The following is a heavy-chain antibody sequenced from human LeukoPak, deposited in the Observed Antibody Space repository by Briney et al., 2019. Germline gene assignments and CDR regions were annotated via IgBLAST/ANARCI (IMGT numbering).Heavy chain of an antibody. V-gene: IGHV4-39*07. CDR1: GGSISSRPYY. J-gene: IGHJ6*03. Sequence: SETLSLTCTVSGGSISSRPYYWGWIRQPPGKGLEWIGTIYYSGTTNYNPSLKSRVTISVDTSKNQFSLKLSSVTAADTAVYYCARTPFFYYYYYYYMDVWGKGTTVTVSS. CDR3: ARTPFFYYYYYYYMDV. CDR2: IYYSGTT.